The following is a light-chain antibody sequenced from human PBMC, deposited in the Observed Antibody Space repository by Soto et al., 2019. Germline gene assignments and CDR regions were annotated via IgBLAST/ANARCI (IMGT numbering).Light chain of an antibody. Sequence: SLTEDARVTITCRASQGVSRWLAWYQHKPGKAPKSLISAASILQSGVPSRFSGSGSGTDFTLTISNLQPEDFARYYSQLSDIYPIPFGQLTRLAI. V-gene: IGKV1D-16*01. CDR3: QLSDIYPIP. CDR1: QGVSRW. CDR2: AAS. J-gene: IGKJ5*01.